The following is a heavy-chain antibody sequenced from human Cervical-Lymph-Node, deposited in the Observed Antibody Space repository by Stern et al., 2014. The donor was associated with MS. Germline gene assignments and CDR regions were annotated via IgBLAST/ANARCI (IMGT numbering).Heavy chain of an antibody. V-gene: IGHV3-9*01. D-gene: IGHD1-7*01. Sequence: QLVESGGGLVQPGRSLRLSCAASGFTFDDYAMHWVRPAPGKGLEWVSGISWNSDKIGYADSVKGRFTISRDNAKNSLFLQMNSLRAEDTALYYCAKGLLAGTTPFVDYWGQGTLVTVSS. J-gene: IGHJ4*02. CDR1: GFTFDDYA. CDR2: ISWNSDKI. CDR3: AKGLLAGTTPFVDY.